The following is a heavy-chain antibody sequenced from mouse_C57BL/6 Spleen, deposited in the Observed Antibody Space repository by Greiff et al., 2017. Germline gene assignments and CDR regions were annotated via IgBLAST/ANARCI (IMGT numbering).Heavy chain of an antibody. CDR2: IDPNYGGT. CDR3: AKGGGETARAFFAY. D-gene: IGHD3-2*01. CDR1: GYTFTSYW. V-gene: IGHV1-72*01. Sequence: QVQLQQPGAELVKPGASVKLSCKASGYTFTSYWMHWVQQRPGRGLEWIGRIDPNYGGTKYNEQFKSKATLTVDKPSSTSYMQLSSLTSEDSAVYYCAKGGGETARAFFAYWGQGTLVTVSA. J-gene: IGHJ3*01.